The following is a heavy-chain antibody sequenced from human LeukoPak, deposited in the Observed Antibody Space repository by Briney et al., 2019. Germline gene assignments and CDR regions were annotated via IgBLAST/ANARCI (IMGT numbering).Heavy chain of an antibody. CDR2: ISSSSSYI. CDR3: ARASGPAAPFDY. Sequence: GGSLRLSCAASGFTFSSYSMNWVRQATGKGLEWVSSISSSSSYIYYADSVKGRFTISRDNAKNSLYLQMNSLRAEDTAVYYCARASGPAAPFDYWGQGTLVTVSS. CDR1: GFTFSSYS. V-gene: IGHV3-21*01. J-gene: IGHJ4*02. D-gene: IGHD6-13*01.